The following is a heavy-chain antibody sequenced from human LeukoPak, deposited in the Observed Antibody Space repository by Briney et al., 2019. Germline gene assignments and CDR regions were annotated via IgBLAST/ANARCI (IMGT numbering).Heavy chain of an antibody. V-gene: IGHV3-9*01. CDR1: GFTFDDYA. CDR2: VSWNNNNI. D-gene: IGHD1-26*01. CDR3: AKGGTSVLIYYHFDY. Sequence: PGGSLRLSCAASGFTFDDYAMHWVRQAPGKGLEWVSGVSWNNNNIGYADSVKGRFTISRDNAKNSLYLQMNSLRAEDTAFYYCAKGGTSVLIYYHFDYWGQGTLVTVSS. J-gene: IGHJ4*02.